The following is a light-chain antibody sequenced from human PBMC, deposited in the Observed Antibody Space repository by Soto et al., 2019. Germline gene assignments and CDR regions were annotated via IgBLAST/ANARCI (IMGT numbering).Light chain of an antibody. CDR3: SSYTISNTFV. CDR1: SSDVGGYDY. J-gene: IGLJ1*01. V-gene: IGLV2-14*01. CDR2: EVS. Sequence: QSVLTQPGSVSGCPGQSITISCTGTSSDVGGYDYVSWYQQHPGKAPKLIIYEVSNRPSRVSNRFSGSKSGNTASLTISGPQAEDEAAYYCSSYTISNTFVFGTGTKVTVL.